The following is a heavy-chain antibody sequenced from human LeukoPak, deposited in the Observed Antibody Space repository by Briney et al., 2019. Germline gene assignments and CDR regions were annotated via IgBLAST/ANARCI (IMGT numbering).Heavy chain of an antibody. CDR3: ARGRITMVRGVIIKTGNYYYMDV. V-gene: IGHV4-34*01. CDR1: GGSFSGYY. Sequence: SETLSLTCAVYGGSFSGYYWSWIRQPPGKGLEWIGEINHSGSTNYNPSFKSRVTISVDTSKNQFSLKLSSVTAADPAVYYCARGRITMVRGVIIKTGNYYYMDVWGKGTTVTVSS. D-gene: IGHD3-10*01. CDR2: INHSGST. J-gene: IGHJ6*03.